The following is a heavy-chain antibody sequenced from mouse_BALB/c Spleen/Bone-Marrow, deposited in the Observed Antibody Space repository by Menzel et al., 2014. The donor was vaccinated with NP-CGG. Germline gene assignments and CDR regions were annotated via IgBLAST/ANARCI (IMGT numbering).Heavy chain of an antibody. D-gene: IGHD2-3*01. Sequence: EVQLQQSGPDLVKPGASVKISCKTSGYTFTEYTMHWVKQSHGKNLEWIGAFNPFTSDTSYNQKFKDKATLTVNKSSSTAYMEFRSLTSDDSAVFYCARDGYYDYYGMDYWGQGTSVTVSS. CDR2: FNPFTSDT. V-gene: IGHV1-22*01. CDR3: ARDGYYDYYGMDY. CDR1: GYTFTEYT. J-gene: IGHJ4*01.